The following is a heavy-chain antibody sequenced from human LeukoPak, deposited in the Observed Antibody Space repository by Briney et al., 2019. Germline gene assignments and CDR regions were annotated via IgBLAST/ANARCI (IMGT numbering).Heavy chain of an antibody. CDR2: IKQDGSEK. Sequence: PGGSLRLSCAASGFTLSSYWMSWVRQAPGKGLEWVANIKQDGSEKYYVDSVKGRFTISRDNAKNSLYLQMNSLRAEDTAVYYCARVYCSSTSCCPIGGSWFDPWGQGTLVTVSS. CDR1: GFTLSSYW. J-gene: IGHJ5*02. D-gene: IGHD2-2*01. V-gene: IGHV3-7*01. CDR3: ARVYCSSTSCCPIGGSWFDP.